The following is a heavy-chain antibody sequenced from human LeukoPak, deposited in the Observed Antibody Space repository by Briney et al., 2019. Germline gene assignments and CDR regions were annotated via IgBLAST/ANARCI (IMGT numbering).Heavy chain of an antibody. CDR3: ARANYGSGSYAFDY. V-gene: IGHV4-30-2*01. D-gene: IGHD3-10*01. CDR1: GGSISSGGYS. CDR2: IYHSGST. Sequence: PSETLSLTCAVSGGSISSGGYSWSWIRQPPGKGLEWIGYIYHSGSTYYNPSLKSRVTISVDRSKNQSSLKLSSATAADTAVYYCARANYGSGSYAFDYWGQGTLVTVSS. J-gene: IGHJ4*02.